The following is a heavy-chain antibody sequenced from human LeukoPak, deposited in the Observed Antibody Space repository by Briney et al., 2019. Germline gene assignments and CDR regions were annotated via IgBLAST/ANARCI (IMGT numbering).Heavy chain of an antibody. CDR1: GGSFSGYY. CDR2: IYTSGST. D-gene: IGHD2-15*01. V-gene: IGHV4-59*10. Sequence: SETLSLTCAVYGGSFSGYYWSWIRQAPGKGLEWIGRIYTSGSTNYNPSLKSRVTMSVDTSKNQFSLKLSSVTAADTAMYYCASCSGGSCRKTYYYYMDVWGKGTTVTVSS. CDR3: ASCSGGSCRKTYYYYMDV. J-gene: IGHJ6*03.